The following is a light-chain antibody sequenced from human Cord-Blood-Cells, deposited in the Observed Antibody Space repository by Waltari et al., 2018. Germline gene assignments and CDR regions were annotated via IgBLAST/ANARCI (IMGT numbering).Light chain of an antibody. V-gene: IGLV2-14*01. CDR2: DVS. CDR3: SSYTSSSTV. Sequence: QSALTQPASVSGSPDQSIPISCPGSSRDVVGYNYVSWYQQHPGKAPKLMIYDVSNRSSGVSNRFSGSKSGNTASLTISGLQAEDEADYYCSSYTSSSTVFGGGTKLTVL. J-gene: IGLJ2*01. CDR1: SRDVVGYNY.